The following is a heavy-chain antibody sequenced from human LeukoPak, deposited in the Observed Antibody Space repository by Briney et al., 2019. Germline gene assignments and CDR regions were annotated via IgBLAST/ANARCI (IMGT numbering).Heavy chain of an antibody. J-gene: IGHJ6*03. Sequence: SVKVSCKASGGTFSSYTISWVRQAPGQGLEWMGRIIPILGIANYAQKFQGRVTITADESTSTAYMELSSLRSEDTAVYYCARDRSYNWNYYMDVWGKGTTVTVSS. CDR1: GGTFSSYT. CDR3: ARDRSYNWNYYMDV. CDR2: IIPILGIA. V-gene: IGHV1-69*04. D-gene: IGHD1-1*01.